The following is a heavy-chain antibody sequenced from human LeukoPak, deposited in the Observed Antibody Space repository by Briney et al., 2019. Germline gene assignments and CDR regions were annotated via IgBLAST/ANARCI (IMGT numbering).Heavy chain of an antibody. CDR1: GGTFSSYA. D-gene: IGHD3-22*01. CDR2: IIPIFGTA. V-gene: IGHV1-69*01. Sequence: SVTVSCKASGGTFSSYAISWVRQAPGQGLEWMGGIIPIFGTANYAQKFQGRVTITADESTSTAYMELSSLRSEDTAVYYCATYYYDSSGYYSPPLSFDYWGQGTLVTVSS. J-gene: IGHJ4*02. CDR3: ATYYYDSSGYYSPPLSFDY.